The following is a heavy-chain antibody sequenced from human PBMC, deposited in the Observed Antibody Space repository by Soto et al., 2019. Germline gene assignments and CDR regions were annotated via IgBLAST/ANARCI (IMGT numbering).Heavy chain of an antibody. D-gene: IGHD3-16*02. CDR1: GFTFSSYS. V-gene: IGHV3-21*01. J-gene: IGHJ3*02. CDR3: ARGDQTPPPAYDYVWGSYRYDAFDI. Sequence: GGSLRLSCAASGFTFSSYSMNWVRQAPGKGLEWVSSISSSSSYIYYADSVKGRFTISRDNAKNSLYLQMNSLRAEDTAVYYCARGDQTPPPAYDYVWGSYRYDAFDIWGQGTMVTVSS. CDR2: ISSSSSYI.